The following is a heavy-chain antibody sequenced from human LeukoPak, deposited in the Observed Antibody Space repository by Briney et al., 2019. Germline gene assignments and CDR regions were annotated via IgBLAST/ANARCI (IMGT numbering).Heavy chain of an antibody. CDR3: ARGGIYYHGSGSYYYYYYMDF. CDR2: VSGYNGNT. Sequence: PAASVKVSCKASGYTFTGYYMHWVRQAPGQGLEWMGWVSGYNGNTNFTQKLQGRVTMTTDTSTSTAYMELRSLRSDDTAVYYCARGGIYYHGSGSYYYYYYMDFWGKGTTVTVSS. J-gene: IGHJ6*03. D-gene: IGHD3-10*01. V-gene: IGHV1-18*04. CDR1: GYTFTGYY.